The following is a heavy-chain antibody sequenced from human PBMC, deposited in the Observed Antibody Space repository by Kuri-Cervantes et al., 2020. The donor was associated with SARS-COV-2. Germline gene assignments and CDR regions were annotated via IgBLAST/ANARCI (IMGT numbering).Heavy chain of an antibody. Sequence: AVQVSCKASVGTFSSYAISWVRQAPGQGLEWMGGIIPIFGKANYGQKSQGRVTITADESPNTAYMELSSLRSEETAVYYCARGGWFRKPAAISYFYYNMDVWGKGTTVAVSS. V-gene: IGHV1-69*13. J-gene: IGHJ6*03. CDR3: ARGGWFRKPAAISYFYYNMDV. CDR1: VGTFSSYA. D-gene: IGHD2-2*01. CDR2: IIPIFGKA.